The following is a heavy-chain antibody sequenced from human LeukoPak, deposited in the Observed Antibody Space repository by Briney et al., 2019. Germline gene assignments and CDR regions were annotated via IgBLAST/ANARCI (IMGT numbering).Heavy chain of an antibody. D-gene: IGHD3-22*01. CDR2: IYYSGST. CDR3: ARHGYYDSSGYSDY. J-gene: IGHJ4*02. V-gene: IGHV4-39*01. Sequence: PSETLSLTCTVSGGSISSSSYYWGWIRQPPGKGLKWIRSIYYSGSTYYNPSLKSRVTISVDTSNNQFSLKLSSVTAADTAVYYCARHGYYDSSGYSDYWGQGTLVTVSS. CDR1: GGSISSSSYY.